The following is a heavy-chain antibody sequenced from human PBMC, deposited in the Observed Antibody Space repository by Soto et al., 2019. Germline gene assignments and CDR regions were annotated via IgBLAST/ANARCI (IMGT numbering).Heavy chain of an antibody. CDR3: ERVGHCSSTSCYEVMAGHAFDI. V-gene: IGHV1-18*01. Sequence: ASVKVSCKASGYTFTSYGISWVRQAPGQGLEWMGWISAYNGNTNYAQKLQGRVTMTTDTSTSTAYMELRSLRSDDTAVYYYERVGHCSSTSCYEVMAGHAFDIWGQGTMVTVSS. J-gene: IGHJ3*02. CDR2: ISAYNGNT. D-gene: IGHD2-2*01. CDR1: GYTFTSYG.